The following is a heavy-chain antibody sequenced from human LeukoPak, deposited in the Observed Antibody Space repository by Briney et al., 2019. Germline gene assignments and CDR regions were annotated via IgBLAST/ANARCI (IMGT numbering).Heavy chain of an antibody. V-gene: IGHV1-69*04. CDR2: IIPIFGIA. CDR1: GGTFSSYA. J-gene: IGHJ6*04. D-gene: IGHD3-16*01. Sequence: SVMVSCKASGGTFSSYAISWVRQAPGQGLEWMGRIIPIFGIANYAQKFQGRVTITADKSTSTAYMELSSLRSEDTAVYYCARERRDGGFPYNYNSGMAVWGKGPRSPSPQ. CDR3: ARERRDGGFPYNYNSGMAV.